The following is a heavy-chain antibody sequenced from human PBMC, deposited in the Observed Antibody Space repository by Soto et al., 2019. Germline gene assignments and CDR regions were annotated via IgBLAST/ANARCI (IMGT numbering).Heavy chain of an antibody. J-gene: IGHJ6*04. D-gene: IGHD3-16*02. CDR3: ARVKADYVWGSYRYTDDYYYGMDV. V-gene: IGHV1-69*12. Sequence: QVQLVQSGAEVKKPGSSVKVSCKASGGTFSSYAISWVRQAPGQVLEWMGGIIPIFGTANYAQKFQGRVTLSAAQSMSTAYMEVSSLRAEDTAVYYCARVKADYVWGSYRYTDDYYYGMDVCGDGTTVTVSS. CDR1: GGTFSSYA. CDR2: IIPIFGTA.